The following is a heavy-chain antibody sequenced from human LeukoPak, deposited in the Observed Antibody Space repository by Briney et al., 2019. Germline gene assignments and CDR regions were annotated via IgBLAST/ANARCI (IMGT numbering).Heavy chain of an antibody. Sequence: SETLSLICTVSGGSISSYYWSWIRQPPGKGLEWIGYIYYSGSTNYNPSLKSRVTISVDVSKNQISLKLSSVTAADTAMYYCARGLCGSGYCNWFDPWGQGTLVTVSS. CDR3: ARGLCGSGYCNWFDP. CDR1: GGSISSYY. D-gene: IGHD3-22*01. J-gene: IGHJ5*02. V-gene: IGHV4-59*01. CDR2: IYYSGST.